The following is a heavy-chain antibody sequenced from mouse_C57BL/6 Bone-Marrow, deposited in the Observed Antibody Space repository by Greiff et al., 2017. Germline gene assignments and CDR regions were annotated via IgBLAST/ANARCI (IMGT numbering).Heavy chain of an antibody. V-gene: IGHV2-5*01. Sequence: VQLQQSGPGLVQPSQSLSISCTVSGFSFTSYGVHWVRQSPGKGLEWLGVIWTGGSTAYNAAFMSRLTITKNNSTSHVSFKMNSLQADDAAIYYCAKKRWGPNWYFDVWGTGTTVTVSS. CDR3: AKKRWGPNWYFDV. CDR1: GFSFTSYG. J-gene: IGHJ1*03. CDR2: IWTGGST.